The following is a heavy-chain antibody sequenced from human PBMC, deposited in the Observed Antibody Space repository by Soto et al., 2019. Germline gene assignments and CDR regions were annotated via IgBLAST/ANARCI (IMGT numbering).Heavy chain of an antibody. D-gene: IGHD3-10*01. CDR1: GGSFSGHA. CDR3: VLNWMTAYTPGRPKKKDYYYYGLNV. J-gene: IGHJ6*02. CDR2: IIPIYGTT. V-gene: IGHV1-69*01. Sequence: QLVQSGAEVKKPGSSVKVSCKASGGSFSGHAVSWLRQAPGQGPEWMGGIIPIYGTTTYAQKFQGRITITADDFTTNAYMELSSLRSEDTAIYYCVLNWMTAYTPGRPKKKDYYYYGLNVWGHGTTVIVSS.